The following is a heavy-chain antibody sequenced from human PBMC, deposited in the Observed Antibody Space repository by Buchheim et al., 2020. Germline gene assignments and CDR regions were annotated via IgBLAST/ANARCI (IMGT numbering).Heavy chain of an antibody. Sequence: QVQLVQSGAEVKKPGASVKVSCKASGYTFTGYYMHWVRQAPGQGLEWMGWINPNSGGTNYAQKFQGWVTMTRDTSISTAYMELSRLRSDDTAVYYCARGGDCTGGVCYFSVGYYYGMDVWGQGTT. CDR2: INPNSGGT. V-gene: IGHV1-2*04. D-gene: IGHD2-8*02. CDR1: GYTFTGYY. CDR3: ARGGDCTGGVCYFSVGYYYGMDV. J-gene: IGHJ6*02.